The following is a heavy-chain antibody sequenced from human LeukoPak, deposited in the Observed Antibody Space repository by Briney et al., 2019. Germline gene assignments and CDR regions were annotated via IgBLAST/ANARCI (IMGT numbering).Heavy chain of an antibody. CDR1: GGTFSSYA. CDR3: ARSETGDERIGVDH. D-gene: IGHD1-14*01. V-gene: IGHV1-69*04. Sequence: SVKVSCKASGGTFSSYAISWVRQAPGQGLEWMGRIIPILGIANYAQKFQGRVTITADKSTSTAYMELSSLRSEDTAVYYCARSETGDERIGVDHWGQGTLVTVSS. CDR2: IIPILGIA. J-gene: IGHJ4*02.